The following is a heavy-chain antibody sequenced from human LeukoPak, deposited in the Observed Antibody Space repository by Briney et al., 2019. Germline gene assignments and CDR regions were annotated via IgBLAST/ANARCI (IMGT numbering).Heavy chain of an antibody. Sequence: GGSLSLPCAASGFPFTGYAMGWARQAPGKGLEWVSAISGSGGSTYYADSVKGRFTISRDNSKNTLYLQMNSLRAEDTAVYYCAKGAAAGRYLFDYWGQGTLVTVSS. CDR2: ISGSGGST. CDR3: AKGAAAGRYLFDY. D-gene: IGHD6-13*01. CDR1: GFPFTGYA. J-gene: IGHJ4*02. V-gene: IGHV3-23*01.